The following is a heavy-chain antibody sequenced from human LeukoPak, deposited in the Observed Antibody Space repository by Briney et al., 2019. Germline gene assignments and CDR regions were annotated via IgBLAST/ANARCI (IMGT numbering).Heavy chain of an antibody. Sequence: GGSLRLSCAASGFTFTSYAMSWVRQAPGKGLEWVSSISSSSSYIYYADSVKGRFTISRDNAKNSLYLQMNSLRAEDTAVYYCARGIAVALAHSWGQGTLVTVSS. CDR2: ISSSSSYI. D-gene: IGHD6-19*01. V-gene: IGHV3-21*01. J-gene: IGHJ5*02. CDR1: GFTFTSYA. CDR3: ARGIAVALAHS.